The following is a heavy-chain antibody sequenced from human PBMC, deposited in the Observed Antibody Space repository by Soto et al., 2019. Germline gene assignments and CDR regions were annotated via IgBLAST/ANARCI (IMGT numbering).Heavy chain of an antibody. J-gene: IGHJ4*02. V-gene: IGHV4-31*03. CDR1: GGSISSGIYY. D-gene: IGHD3-16*02. Sequence: SETLSLTCSVSGGSISSGIYYWTWIRQHPGKGLEWLGYIDYSGSTYYIPSLRSRVSISRDTSKNQFSLNLNSLTAADTAVYFCARENLGVSRYFDSWGQGTLVTVSS. CDR3: ARENLGVSRYFDS. CDR2: IDYSGST.